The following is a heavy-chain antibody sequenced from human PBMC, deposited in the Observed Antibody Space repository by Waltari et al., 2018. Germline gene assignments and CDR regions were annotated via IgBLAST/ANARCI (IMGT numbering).Heavy chain of an antibody. CDR1: GVTPSGSW. CDR3: ARAGLLGAFDV. J-gene: IGHJ3*01. D-gene: IGHD2-15*01. Sequence: EVQLVESGGGLVQPGGSLRLSCAASGVTPSGSWIHWVRQSPGKGLMWVSRINNDGSSTVYADSVKGRFTISRDDAKNTVSLQMNNLSAEDTALYYCARAGLLGAFDVWGQGTMVTVS. CDR2: INNDGSST. V-gene: IGHV3-74*03.